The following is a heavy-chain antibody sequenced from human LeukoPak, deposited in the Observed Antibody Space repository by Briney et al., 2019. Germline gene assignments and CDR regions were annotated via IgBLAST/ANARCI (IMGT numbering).Heavy chain of an antibody. V-gene: IGHV3-74*01. Sequence: GGSLRLSCAASGFTFSSYWMHWVRQAPGKGLVWVSRINSDASSRSYADSVKGRFTISRDNAKNTLYLQMITVRAEDTAVYYCARASSASWHYFDDWGQGTVVTVSS. CDR3: ARASSASWHYFDD. CDR2: INSDASSR. J-gene: IGHJ4*02. CDR1: GFTFSSYW. D-gene: IGHD2-2*01.